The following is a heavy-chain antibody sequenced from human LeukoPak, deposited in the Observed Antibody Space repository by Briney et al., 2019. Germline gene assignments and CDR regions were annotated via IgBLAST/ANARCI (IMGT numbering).Heavy chain of an antibody. CDR3: AKDPARGSYLVSFFDY. Sequence: GGSLRLSCAASGFTFDDYAMHWVRQAPGKGLEWVSGISWNSGSIGYADSVKGRFTISRDNAKNSLYLQMNSLRAEDTAVYYCAKDPARGSYLVSFFDYWGQGTLVTVSS. V-gene: IGHV3-9*01. CDR2: ISWNSGSI. CDR1: GFTFDDYA. D-gene: IGHD1-26*01. J-gene: IGHJ4*02.